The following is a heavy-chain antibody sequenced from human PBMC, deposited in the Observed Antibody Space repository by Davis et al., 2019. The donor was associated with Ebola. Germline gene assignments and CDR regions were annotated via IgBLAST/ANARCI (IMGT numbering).Heavy chain of an antibody. CDR3: ARATFAYNSGWYADY. D-gene: IGHD6-19*01. Sequence: AASVKVSCKASGYTFTSYAMHWVRQAPGQRLEWMGWINAGNGNTKYSQKFQGRVTITRDTSASTAYMELSSLRSEDTAVIYCARATFAYNSGWYADYWGPGSLVTVSS. J-gene: IGHJ4*02. CDR2: INAGNGNT. CDR1: GYTFTSYA. V-gene: IGHV1-3*01.